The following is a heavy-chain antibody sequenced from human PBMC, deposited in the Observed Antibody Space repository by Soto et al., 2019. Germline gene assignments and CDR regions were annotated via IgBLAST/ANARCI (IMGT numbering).Heavy chain of an antibody. V-gene: IGHV4-39*01. Sequence: SETLSLTCTVSGGSISSGCYFWGWVRQPPGKGLEWIGSIYYSGSTSYNPSLRSRVTMSVDTSKNQFSLKLSSVSAADTAVYYCARHTGYSSGKRWFDPWGQGTLVTVSS. D-gene: IGHD6-19*01. CDR1: GGSISSGCYF. CDR3: ARHTGYSSGKRWFDP. CDR2: IYYSGST. J-gene: IGHJ5*02.